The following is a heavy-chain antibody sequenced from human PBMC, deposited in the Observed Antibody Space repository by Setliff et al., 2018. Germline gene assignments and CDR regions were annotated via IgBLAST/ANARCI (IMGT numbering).Heavy chain of an antibody. CDR3: ARGRHPPWSGYPYYYMDV. Sequence: SVKVSCKASGGTFSSYAISWVRQAPGQGLEWMGRIIPIFGTANYAQKFQGRVTITADKSTSTAYMELSGLRSEDTAVYYCARGRHPPWSGYPYYYMDVWGKGTTVTVSS. J-gene: IGHJ6*03. CDR1: GGTFSSYA. CDR2: IIPIFGTA. V-gene: IGHV1-69*06. D-gene: IGHD3-3*01.